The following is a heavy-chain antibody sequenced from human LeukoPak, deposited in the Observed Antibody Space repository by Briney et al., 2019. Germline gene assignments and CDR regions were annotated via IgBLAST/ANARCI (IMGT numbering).Heavy chain of an antibody. D-gene: IGHD3-3*01. CDR1: GFTFSTYA. Sequence: GGFLRLSCAASGFTFSTYALSWVRQAPGKGLEWVSVISGSGGSIYYADSVKGRFTISRDNAKNSLYLQMNSLRAEDTAVYYCARGEAPYYDFWSGYYTYGYYFDYWGQGTLVTVSS. CDR2: ISGSGGSI. V-gene: IGHV3-23*01. J-gene: IGHJ4*02. CDR3: ARGEAPYYDFWSGYYTYGYYFDY.